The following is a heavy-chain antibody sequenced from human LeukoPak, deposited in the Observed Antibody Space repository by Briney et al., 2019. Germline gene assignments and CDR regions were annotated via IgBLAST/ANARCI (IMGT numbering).Heavy chain of an antibody. Sequence: PSETLSLTCTVSGGSISSYSWSWIRQPPGKGLEWIGHIYYSGTNYNPSLKSRITMSVDTSKNQFSLNLSSVTAADTAVYYCARQSWNGTYYYWGQGTLVTVSS. V-gene: IGHV4-59*08. D-gene: IGHD1-26*01. CDR1: GGSISSYS. J-gene: IGHJ4*02. CDR2: IYYSGT. CDR3: ARQSWNGTYYY.